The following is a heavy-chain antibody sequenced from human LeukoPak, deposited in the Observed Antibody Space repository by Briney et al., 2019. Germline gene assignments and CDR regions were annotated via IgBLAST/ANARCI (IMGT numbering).Heavy chain of an antibody. CDR1: GFTFSSYA. J-gene: IGHJ4*02. Sequence: GGPLRLSCAASGFTFSSYAVSWVRQAPGKGLEWVSAISGSGGGTYYADSVKGRFTISRDNSKNTLYLQMNSLSTEDTAVYYCAKTTTGYSSGRYPGWPVDYWGQGTLVTVSS. CDR2: ISGSGGGT. V-gene: IGHV3-23*01. D-gene: IGHD6-19*01. CDR3: AKTTTGYSSGRYPGWPVDY.